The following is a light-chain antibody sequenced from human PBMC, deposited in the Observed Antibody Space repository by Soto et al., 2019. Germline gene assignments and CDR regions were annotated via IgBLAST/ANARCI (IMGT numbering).Light chain of an antibody. CDR2: AAS. J-gene: IGKJ1*01. Sequence: DLQLTHSPSFLSASVGDRVTITCRASQGISSYLAWYQQKPGKAPKLLIYAASTLQSGVPSRFSGSGSGTEFTLTSSSLQPEDCATYYCQQLNSYPRTFGQGTKVEIK. V-gene: IGKV1-9*01. CDR3: QQLNSYPRT. CDR1: QGISSY.